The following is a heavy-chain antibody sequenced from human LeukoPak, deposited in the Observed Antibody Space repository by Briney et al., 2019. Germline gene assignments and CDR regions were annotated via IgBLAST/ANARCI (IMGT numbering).Heavy chain of an antibody. Sequence: SETLSLTCAVYGGSFSGYYWSWIRQPPGKGLEWIGYIYYSGSTNYNPSLKSRVTISVDTSKNQFSLKLSSVTAADTAVYYCAREDEYCSGGSCYSQLDYWGQGTLVTVSS. CDR1: GGSFSGYY. V-gene: IGHV4-59*01. CDR3: AREDEYCSGGSCYSQLDY. J-gene: IGHJ4*02. D-gene: IGHD2-15*01. CDR2: IYYSGST.